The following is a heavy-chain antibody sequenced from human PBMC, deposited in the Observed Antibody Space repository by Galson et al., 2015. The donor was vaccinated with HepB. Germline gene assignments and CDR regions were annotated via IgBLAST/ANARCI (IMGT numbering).Heavy chain of an antibody. D-gene: IGHD6-13*01. V-gene: IGHV4-30-2*01. J-gene: IGHJ1*01. Sequence: IRQPPGKGLEWIGYIYHSGSTYYNPSLKSRVTISVDRSKNQFSLKLSSVTAADTAVYYCARGAGIAAAGTYNRAEYVQHWGQGTLVTVSS. CDR2: IYHSGST. CDR3: ARGAGIAAAGTYNRAEYVQH.